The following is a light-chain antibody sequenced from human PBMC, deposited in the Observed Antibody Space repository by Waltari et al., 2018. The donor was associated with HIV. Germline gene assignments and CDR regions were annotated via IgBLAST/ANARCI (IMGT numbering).Light chain of an antibody. V-gene: IGLV3-10*01. J-gene: IGLJ1*01. Sequence: YELTQPPSVSVSPGQTAAITCSGDALPEKPVYWFRQKSRQAPVLLIFDDNRRPSAISDKCSGSKSGTVATLTSSGAQVQDEADYYCYSTGNGDTHKGVFGSGTCVTVL. CDR1: ALPEKP. CDR3: YSTGNGDTHKGV. CDR2: DDN.